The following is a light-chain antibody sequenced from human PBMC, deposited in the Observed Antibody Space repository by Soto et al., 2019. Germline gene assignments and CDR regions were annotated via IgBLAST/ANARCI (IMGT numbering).Light chain of an antibody. V-gene: IGKV1-33*01. Sequence: EIQMTQSPSSLSASVGDRVTITCQASQDIRNYLNWYQQKPGKAPELLIFDASNLEPGVSSWFSGSGSGTDFSFTISGLQPEDFATYYCQQYRDLISFGGGTKVEVK. CDR3: QQYRDLIS. CDR1: QDIRNY. CDR2: DAS. J-gene: IGKJ4*01.